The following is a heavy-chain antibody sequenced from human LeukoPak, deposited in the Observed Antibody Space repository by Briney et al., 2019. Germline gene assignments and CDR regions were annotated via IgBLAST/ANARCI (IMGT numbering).Heavy chain of an antibody. D-gene: IGHD1-1*01. V-gene: IGHV3-9*01. CDR2: ISWNSGSI. Sequence: PGGSLRLSCAASGFTFDDYAMHWVRQAPGKGLEWVSGISWNSGSIGYADSVKGRFTISRDNAKNSLYLQMNSLRAEDTALYYCAKDLMGTHGYGVDVWGQGTTVTVSS. J-gene: IGHJ6*02. CDR3: AKDLMGTHGYGVDV. CDR1: GFTFDDYA.